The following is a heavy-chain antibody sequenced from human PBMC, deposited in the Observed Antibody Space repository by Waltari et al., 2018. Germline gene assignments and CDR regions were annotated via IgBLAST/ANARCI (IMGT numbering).Heavy chain of an antibody. Sequence: QVQLVESGGGVVQPGGSLRLSCAASGFTFSSYGMHWVRPAPGKGVEWVAFIRYDGSNKYYADSVKGRVTISRDNSKNTLYLQMNSLRAEDTAVYYCAKDQNDYGEHVGYFDYWGQGTLVTVSS. CDR1: GFTFSSYG. V-gene: IGHV3-30*02. D-gene: IGHD4-17*01. CDR2: IRYDGSNK. CDR3: AKDQNDYGEHVGYFDY. J-gene: IGHJ4*02.